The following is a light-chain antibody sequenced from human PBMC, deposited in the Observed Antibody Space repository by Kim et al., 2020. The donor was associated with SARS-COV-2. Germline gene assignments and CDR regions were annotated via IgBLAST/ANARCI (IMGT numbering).Light chain of an antibody. CDR3: QVWDTTSDWV. Sequence: SYELTQPPSVSVAPGQTATITCGEDNIGTKSVHWYQQKPGQSPLLVISYDNDRSSGIPERFSGSNSGDTATLAISRVEPGDEGDYYCQVWDTTSDWVFGGGNQLTVL. CDR1: NIGTKS. J-gene: IGLJ3*02. V-gene: IGLV3-21*01. CDR2: YDN.